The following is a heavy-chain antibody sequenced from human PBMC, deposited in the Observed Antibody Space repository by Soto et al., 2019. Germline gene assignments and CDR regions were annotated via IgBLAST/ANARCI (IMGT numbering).Heavy chain of an antibody. J-gene: IGHJ4*02. CDR3: ARDSGGSYDY. CDR1: GFTFSNYY. CDR2: SRNKVNSYNT. Sequence: EVQLVESGGGLVQPGGSLRLSCAASGFTFSNYYMDWVRQVPGKGLEWVGRSRNKVNSYNTEYAASVKGRFSISRDDSRDSMHLQMNSLKTEDTAVYYCARDSGGSYDYWGQGALVIVSS. D-gene: IGHD1-26*01. V-gene: IGHV3-72*01.